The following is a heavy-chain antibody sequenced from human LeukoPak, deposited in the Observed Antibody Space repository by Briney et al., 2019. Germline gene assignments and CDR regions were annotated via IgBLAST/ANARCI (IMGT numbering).Heavy chain of an antibody. V-gene: IGHV3-30-3*01. Sequence: GRSLRLSCAASGFTFSGYAMHWVRQAPGKGLDWVAFISYDGSNKYYADSVKGRFTISRDNSKNTLYLEMNSLRAEDTAVYYCARDIRMTGPFFDYWGQGTLVTVSS. CDR2: ISYDGSNK. CDR3: ARDIRMTGPFFDY. D-gene: IGHD3-9*01. CDR1: GFTFSGYA. J-gene: IGHJ4*02.